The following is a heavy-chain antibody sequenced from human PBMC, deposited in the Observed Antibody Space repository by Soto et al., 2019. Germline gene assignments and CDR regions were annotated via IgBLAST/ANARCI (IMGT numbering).Heavy chain of an antibody. V-gene: IGHV3-11*01. CDR3: ATRWGYFDF. CDR1: GIRFSDYY. Sequence: QVQLVESGGGLVQPGGSLRLSCVASGIRFSDYYMSWIRQAPGKGLEWISYITSSGSYSYHTDSVKGRFTISRDNAMHSLYLQMNSLRAEDTAIYYCATRWGYFDFWGRGTLVTVSS. D-gene: IGHD6-13*01. J-gene: IGHJ2*01. CDR2: ITSSGSYS.